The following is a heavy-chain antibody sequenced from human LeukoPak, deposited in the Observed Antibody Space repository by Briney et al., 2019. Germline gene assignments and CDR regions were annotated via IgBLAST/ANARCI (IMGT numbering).Heavy chain of an antibody. CDR1: GGSIRSGSYF. D-gene: IGHD3-3*02. CDR3: ATSLAYYYYYGMDV. CDR2: IYYDGRT. V-gene: IGHV4-39*07. J-gene: IGHJ6*02. Sequence: SETLSLTCTVSGGSIRSGSYFWGWIRQPPGKGLEWVGSIYYDGRTSYNPSLRSRVTISVDTSKNQFSLRLNSVTAADTAVYYCATSLAYYYYYGMDVWGQGTTVTVSS.